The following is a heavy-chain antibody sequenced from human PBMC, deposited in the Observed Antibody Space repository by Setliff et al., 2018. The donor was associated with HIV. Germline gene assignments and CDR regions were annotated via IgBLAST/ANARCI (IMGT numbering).Heavy chain of an antibody. J-gene: IGHJ4*02. V-gene: IGHV4-34*01. Sequence: SETLSLTCTVYGGSFSGYYWTWIRQPPGKGLEFIGEMNHRGVIKYLSSLKSRVSMAVDTSKKQFSLKLNSVTAADTAVYYCFLFYDVRSGFYWGWGQGTPVTVSS. CDR3: FLFYDVRSGFYWG. CDR2: MNHRGVI. D-gene: IGHD3-3*01. CDR1: GGSFSGYY.